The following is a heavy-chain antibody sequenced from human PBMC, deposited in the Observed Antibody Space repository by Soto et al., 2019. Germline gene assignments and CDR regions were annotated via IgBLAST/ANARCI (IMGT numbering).Heavy chain of an antibody. J-gene: IGHJ5*02. CDR1: GFTFASCG. Sequence: GGYLRLSCLASGFTFASCGMNWVRQAPGKGLEWVAGISQTGANTYYADSVRGRFIISRDNSRNTVSLEMNSLRGEDSALYYCAQGGCGSGWYLEVEAWGQGALVTVS. D-gene: IGHD6-19*01. CDR3: AQGGCGSGWYLEVEA. CDR2: ISQTGANT. V-gene: IGHV3-23*01.